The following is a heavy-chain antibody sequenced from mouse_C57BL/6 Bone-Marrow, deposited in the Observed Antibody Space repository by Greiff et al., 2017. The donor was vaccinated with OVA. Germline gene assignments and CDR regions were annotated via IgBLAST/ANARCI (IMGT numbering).Heavy chain of an antibody. V-gene: IGHV1-81*01. CDR2: IYPRSGNT. D-gene: IGHD3-1*01. CDR1: GYTFTSYG. Sequence: VMLVESGAELARPGASVKLSCKASGYTFTSYGISWVKQRTGQGLEWIGEIYPRSGNTYYNEKFKGKATLTADKSSSTAYMELRSLTSEDSAVYFCARSGSPQGFAYWGQGTLVTVSA. J-gene: IGHJ3*01. CDR3: ARSGSPQGFAY.